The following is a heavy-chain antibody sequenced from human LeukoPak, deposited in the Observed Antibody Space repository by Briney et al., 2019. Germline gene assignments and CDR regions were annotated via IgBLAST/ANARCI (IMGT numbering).Heavy chain of an antibody. V-gene: IGHV3-66*02. CDR3: ARELRIDWLHSNWFDP. Sequence: GGSLRLSCAASGFTFSSYAMSWVRQAPGKGLEWVSVIYSGGSTYYADSVKGRFTISRDNSKNTLYLQMNSLRAEDTAVYYCARELRIDWLHSNWFDPWGQGTLVTVSS. D-gene: IGHD3-9*01. CDR1: GFTFSSYA. J-gene: IGHJ5*02. CDR2: IYSGGST.